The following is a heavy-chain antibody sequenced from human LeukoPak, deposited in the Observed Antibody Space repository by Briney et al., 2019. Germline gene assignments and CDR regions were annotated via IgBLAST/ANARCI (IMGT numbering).Heavy chain of an antibody. D-gene: IGHD6-19*01. CDR2: INWNGGST. Sequence: RAGGSLGLSCAASGFTFDDYGMSWVRQAPGKGLEWVSGINWNGGSTGYADSVKGRFTISRDNAKNSLYLQMNSLRAEDTAVYYCARRSGIAVAGAFDYWGQGTLVTVSS. CDR1: GFTFDDYG. J-gene: IGHJ4*02. CDR3: ARRSGIAVAGAFDY. V-gene: IGHV3-20*04.